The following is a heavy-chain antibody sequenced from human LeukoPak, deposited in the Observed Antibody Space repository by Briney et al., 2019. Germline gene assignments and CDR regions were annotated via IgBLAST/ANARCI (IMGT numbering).Heavy chain of an antibody. J-gene: IGHJ4*02. CDR3: ARSWVAGYGTVLDS. D-gene: IGHD2-15*01. V-gene: IGHV5-51*01. CDR1: GYTFTNYW. CDR2: IYPGDSDT. Sequence: GESLKSSCKGSGYTFTNYWIGWVRQMPGKGLEWVGIIYPGDSDTRYSPSFQGQVTISADKSISAAYLQWSSLKASDTAIYYCARSWVAGYGTVLDSWGQGTLVTVSS.